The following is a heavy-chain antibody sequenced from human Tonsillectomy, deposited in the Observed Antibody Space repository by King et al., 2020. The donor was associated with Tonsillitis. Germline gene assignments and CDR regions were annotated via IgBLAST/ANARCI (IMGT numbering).Heavy chain of an antibody. V-gene: IGHV3-33*08. CDR3: AREETTGTTDY. Sequence: VQLVESGGGVVQPGRSLRLSCAASGFTFSSYGMHWVRQAPGKGLEWVAVIWYDGSNKYYADSVKGRFTISRDNSKNTLYLQMNSLRAEDTAVYYCAREETTGTTDYWGQGTLVTVSS. CDR1: GFTFSSYG. D-gene: IGHD1-1*01. J-gene: IGHJ4*02. CDR2: IWYDGSNK.